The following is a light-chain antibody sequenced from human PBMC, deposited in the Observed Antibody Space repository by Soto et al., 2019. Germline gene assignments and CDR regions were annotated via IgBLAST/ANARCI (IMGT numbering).Light chain of an antibody. J-gene: IGKJ2*01. CDR3: QQYGSSPLYT. CDR2: GAS. Sequence: EIVLTQSPGTLSLSPGERATLSCRASQSVSSSYLAWYQQKPGQAPRLLIYGASSRATGIPDRFSGSGSGTDFPLTICRLEPEDFAVYYCQQYGSSPLYTFGQGTKLEIK. CDR1: QSVSSSY. V-gene: IGKV3-20*01.